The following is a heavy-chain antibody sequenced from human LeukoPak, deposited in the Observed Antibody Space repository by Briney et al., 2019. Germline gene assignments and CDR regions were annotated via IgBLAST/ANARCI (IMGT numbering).Heavy chain of an antibody. CDR2: INHSGST. D-gene: IGHD3-10*01. V-gene: IGHV4-34*01. CDR3: ARDQGGMRGVITNNWFDP. CDR1: GGSFSGYY. Sequence: PSETLSLTCAVYGGSFSGYYWSWIRQPPGKGLEWIGEINHSGSTNYNPSLKSRVTISVDTSKNQFSLKLSSVTAADTAVYYCARDQGGMRGVITNNWFDPWGQGTLVTVSS. J-gene: IGHJ5*02.